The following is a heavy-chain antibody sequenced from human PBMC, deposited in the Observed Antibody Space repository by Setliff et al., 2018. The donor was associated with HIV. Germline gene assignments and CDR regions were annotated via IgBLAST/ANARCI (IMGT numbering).Heavy chain of an antibody. Sequence: LSLTCSVSGDSISDTTYYWGWIRQPPGKGLEWIGSIYHSGRPYHNPSLRRRVTILVDTSKNRFSLKLTSVTAADTAVYYCARHYAAPGAFDIWGQGIMVTVSS. J-gene: IGHJ3*02. CDR3: ARHYAAPGAFDI. V-gene: IGHV4-39*01. D-gene: IGHD2-15*01. CDR2: IYHSGRP. CDR1: GDSISDTTYY.